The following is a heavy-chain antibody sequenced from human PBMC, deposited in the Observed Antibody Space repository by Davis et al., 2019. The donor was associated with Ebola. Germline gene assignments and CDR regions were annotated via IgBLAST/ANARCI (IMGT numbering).Heavy chain of an antibody. V-gene: IGHV1-18*01. CDR1: GYTFTSYG. Sequence: AASVKVSCKASGYTFTSYGISWVRQAPGQGLEWMGWISAYNGNTNYAQKLQGRVTMTTDTSTSKAYMELRSLRSEDTAVYYCARAFITMVRGVIYYYGMDVWGQGTTVTVSS. J-gene: IGHJ6*02. CDR2: ISAYNGNT. CDR3: ARAFITMVRGVIYYYGMDV. D-gene: IGHD3-10*01.